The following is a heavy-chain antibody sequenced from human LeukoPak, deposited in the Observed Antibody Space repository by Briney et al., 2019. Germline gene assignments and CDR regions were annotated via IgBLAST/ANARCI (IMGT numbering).Heavy chain of an antibody. CDR3: ARDDSWTGTTANFDY. CDR2: ISSSGSTI. Sequence: PGGSLRLSCAASGFTFSDYYMSWIRQAPGKGLEWVSYISSSGSTIYYADSVKGRFTISRDNAKNSLNLQMNSLRAEDTAVSYCARDDSWTGTTANFDYWGQGTLVTVSA. CDR1: GFTFSDYY. J-gene: IGHJ4*02. V-gene: IGHV3-11*01. D-gene: IGHD3/OR15-3a*01.